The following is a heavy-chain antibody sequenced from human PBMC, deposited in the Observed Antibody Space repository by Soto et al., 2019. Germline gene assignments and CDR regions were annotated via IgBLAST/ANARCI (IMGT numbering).Heavy chain of an antibody. CDR1: GYGFTTYG. CDR3: ARGRYGEY. D-gene: IGHD3-10*01. V-gene: IGHV1-18*01. Sequence: QVHLVQSGAEVKKPGASVKVSCKGSGYGFTTYGITWVRQAPGQGLEWMAWISAHNGNTNYAQKLQGRVTVTRDTSTSTAYMELRSLRSVDTAVYYCARGRYGEYWGQGAGVTGSS. J-gene: IGHJ4*02. CDR2: ISAHNGNT.